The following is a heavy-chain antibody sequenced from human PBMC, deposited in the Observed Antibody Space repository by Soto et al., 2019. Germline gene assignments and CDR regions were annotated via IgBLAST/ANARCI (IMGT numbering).Heavy chain of an antibody. J-gene: IGHJ5*02. V-gene: IGHV3-7*01. CDR2: IKQDGSEK. D-gene: IGHD3-10*01. CDR3: ARSSGGYGSGSYWFDP. CDR1: GFTFSSYW. Sequence: GGSLRLSCAASGFTFSSYWMSWVRQAPGKGLEWVANIKQDGSEKYYVDSVKGRFTISRDNAKNSLYLQMNSLRAEDTAVYYCARSSGGYGSGSYWFDPWGQGTLVTVSS.